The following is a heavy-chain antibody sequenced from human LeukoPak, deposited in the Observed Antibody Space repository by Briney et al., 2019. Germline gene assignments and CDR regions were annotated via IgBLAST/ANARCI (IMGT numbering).Heavy chain of an antibody. V-gene: IGHV1-2*02. Sequence: ASVKVSCKASGYTFTGYYMHWVRQAPVQGLEWMGWINPNSGGTNYAQKFQGRVTMTRATSISTAYMGLSRLRSEDTDVYSCARDFILGASLDYYYYMDVWGKGTTVTVSS. CDR1: GYTFTGYY. CDR2: INPNSGGT. J-gene: IGHJ6*03. CDR3: ARDFILGASLDYYYYMDV. D-gene: IGHD1-26*01.